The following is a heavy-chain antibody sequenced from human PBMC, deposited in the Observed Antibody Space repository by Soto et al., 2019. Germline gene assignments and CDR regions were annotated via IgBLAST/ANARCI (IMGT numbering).Heavy chain of an antibody. V-gene: IGHV4-30-4*01. J-gene: IGHJ5*02. Sequence: QVQLQESGPGLVKPSQTLSLTCSVSGDSLRSGEYYWTWIRQSPGKGLEWIGFILYGGSTKYNPSLERRLTMSVDRSKTQFSLRLSSVTAADTAVYFCARGCDTRITGTTTWFDPWGPGTLVTVSS. CDR1: GDSLRSGEYY. D-gene: IGHD1-20*01. CDR3: ARGCDTRITGTTTWFDP. CDR2: ILYGGST.